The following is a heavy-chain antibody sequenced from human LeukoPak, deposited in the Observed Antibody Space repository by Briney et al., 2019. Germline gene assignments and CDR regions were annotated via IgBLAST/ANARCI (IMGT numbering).Heavy chain of an antibody. CDR1: GFTFSSYS. CDR2: ISSSSSYI. V-gene: IGHV3-21*01. D-gene: IGHD6-13*01. J-gene: IGHJ4*02. Sequence: PGGSLRLSCAASGFTFSSYSMNWVRQAPGKGLEWVSSISSSSSYIHYADSVKGRFTISRDNAKNSLYLQMNSLRAEDTAVYYCARVGSSRVGPDYWGQGTLVTVSS. CDR3: ARVGSSRVGPDY.